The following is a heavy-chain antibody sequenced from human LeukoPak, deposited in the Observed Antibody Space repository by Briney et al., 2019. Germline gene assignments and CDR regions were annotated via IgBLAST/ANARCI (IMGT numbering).Heavy chain of an antibody. V-gene: IGHV3-23*01. CDR3: AKDPLSYYYYYMDV. Sequence: LAGGSLRLSCAASGFTFSVSRMSWVRQAPGKGLEWVSAISGSGGSTYYADSVKGRFTISRDNSKNTLYLQMNSLRAEDTAVYYCAKDPLSYYYYYMDVWGKGTTVTVSS. CDR1: GFTFSVSR. J-gene: IGHJ6*03. CDR2: ISGSGGST.